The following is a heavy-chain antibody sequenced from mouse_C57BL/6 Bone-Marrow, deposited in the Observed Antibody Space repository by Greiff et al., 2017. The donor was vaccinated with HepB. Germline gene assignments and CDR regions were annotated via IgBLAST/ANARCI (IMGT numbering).Heavy chain of an antibody. CDR2: IDPETGGT. D-gene: IGHD2-1*01. CDR3: TTIYYGN. CDR1: GYTFTDYE. Sequence: VKLQQSGAELVRPGASVTLSCKASGYTFTDYEMHWVKQTPVHGLEWIGAIDPETGGTAYNQKFKGKAILTADKSSSTAYMELRSLTSEDSAVYYCTTIYYGNWGQGTLVTVSA. V-gene: IGHV1-15*01. J-gene: IGHJ3*01.